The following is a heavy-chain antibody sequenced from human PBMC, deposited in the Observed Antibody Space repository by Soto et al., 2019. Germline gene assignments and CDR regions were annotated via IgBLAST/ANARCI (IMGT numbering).Heavy chain of an antibody. D-gene: IGHD1-26*01. Sequence: SETLSLTCDVYGGSFSGYIWTWIRQTPGKGLQWIGQINHSGSANYNPSLRSRVTISVHTSNSQFSLELSSVTAADTAVYYCARGLISGSHYSGGWYYFDSWGQGTQVT. CDR1: GGSFSGYI. J-gene: IGHJ4*02. CDR2: INHSGSA. V-gene: IGHV4-34*01. CDR3: ARGLISGSHYSGGWYYFDS.